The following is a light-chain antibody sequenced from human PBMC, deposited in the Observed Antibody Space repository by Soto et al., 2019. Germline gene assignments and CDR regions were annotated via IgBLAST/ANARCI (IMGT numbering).Light chain of an antibody. V-gene: IGKV3-20*01. J-gene: IGKJ2*01. Sequence: ESLLTQSPATLSLSPGERATLSCRASQSVRSKYLTWYQQKPGQAPRLLIYGASLRATGVPDRFSGSGSGTDFTLTISRLEAEDVAVYYCQQFGDSPPAFTFGQGTKLEI. CDR2: GAS. CDR3: QQFGDSPPAFT. CDR1: QSVRSKY.